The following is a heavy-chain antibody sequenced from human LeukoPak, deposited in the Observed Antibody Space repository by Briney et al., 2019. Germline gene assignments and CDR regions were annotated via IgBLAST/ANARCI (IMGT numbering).Heavy chain of an antibody. D-gene: IGHD2-15*01. Sequence: ASVKVSCKASGYTFTSYDINWVRQATGQGLEWMGRIIPILGIANYAQKFQGRVTITADKSTSTAYMELSSLRSEDTAVYYCARDQNPVVVVAATGVWFDPWGQGNLVTVSS. CDR2: IIPILGIA. V-gene: IGHV1-69*04. CDR1: GYTFTSYD. J-gene: IGHJ5*02. CDR3: ARDQNPVVVVAATGVWFDP.